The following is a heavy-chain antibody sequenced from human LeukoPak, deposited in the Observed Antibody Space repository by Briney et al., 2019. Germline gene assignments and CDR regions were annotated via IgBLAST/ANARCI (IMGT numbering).Heavy chain of an antibody. Sequence: ASVRVSCKASGYTFTRYGMSWVRQAPGQGLEWMGWISGSNGNTNYAQKLQGRVNMTTDTSTGTAYMELRSLRSDDTAVYYCARSGRGTYYYFDYWGQGTLVTASS. J-gene: IGHJ4*02. CDR1: GYTFTRYG. CDR2: ISGSNGNT. CDR3: ARSGRGTYYYFDY. V-gene: IGHV1-18*01. D-gene: IGHD1-26*01.